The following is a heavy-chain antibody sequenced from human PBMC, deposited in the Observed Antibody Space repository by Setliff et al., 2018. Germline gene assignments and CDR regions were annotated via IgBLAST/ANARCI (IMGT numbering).Heavy chain of an antibody. J-gene: IGHJ4*02. D-gene: IGHD3-3*01. CDR3: ARRETYYNFWSGYYAY. CDR1: GGSISSSSYY. V-gene: IGHV4-39*07. CDR2: IYYSGST. Sequence: NPSETLSLTCTVSGGSISSSSYYWGWIRQPPGKGLEWIGSIYYSGSTYYNPSLKSRVTISVDTSKNQFSLKLSSVTAADTAVYYCARRETYYNFWSGYYAYWGQGTLVTVSS.